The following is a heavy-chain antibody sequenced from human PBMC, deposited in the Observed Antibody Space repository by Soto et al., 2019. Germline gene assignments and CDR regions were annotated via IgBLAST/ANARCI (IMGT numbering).Heavy chain of an antibody. J-gene: IGHJ6*02. CDR3: ARVQWLVGYYGMDV. Sequence: ASVKVSCKASGYTFTSYGISWVRQAPGQGLEWMGWISAYNGNTNYAQKLQGRVTMTTDTSTSTAYMELRSLGSDDTAVYYCARVQWLVGYYGMDVWGQGTTVTVSS. CDR2: ISAYNGNT. V-gene: IGHV1-18*01. D-gene: IGHD6-19*01. CDR1: GYTFTSYG.